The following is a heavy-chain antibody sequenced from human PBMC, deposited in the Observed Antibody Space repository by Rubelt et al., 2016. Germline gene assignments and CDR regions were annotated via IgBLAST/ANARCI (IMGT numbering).Heavy chain of an antibody. V-gene: IGHV3-NL1*01. Sequence: QVQLVESGGGVVQPGRSLRLSCAASGLTFSNYGMHWVRQAPGKGLEWVSTLSSAGVSTFYADSVKGRFTISRDTSRNTLCLQMNSLGADDTAVYYCARRLVTALDSWGRGTLVTVSS. CDR3: ARRLVTALDS. CDR1: GLTFSNYG. CDR2: LSSAGVST. J-gene: IGHJ4*02. D-gene: IGHD2-21*02.